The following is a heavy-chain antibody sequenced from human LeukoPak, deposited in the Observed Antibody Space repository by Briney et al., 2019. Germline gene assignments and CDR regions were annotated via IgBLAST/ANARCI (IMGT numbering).Heavy chain of an antibody. Sequence: ASVKVSCTASGYTFTGYYMHWVRQAPGQGLEWMGWINPNSGGTNYAQKFQGRVTMTRDTSISTAYMELSRLRSDDTAVYYCARGPGYYGSGSYYLPYYYYYMDVWGKGTTVAISS. V-gene: IGHV1-2*02. D-gene: IGHD3-10*01. CDR1: GYTFTGYY. J-gene: IGHJ6*03. CDR3: ARGPGYYGSGSYYLPYYYYYMDV. CDR2: INPNSGGT.